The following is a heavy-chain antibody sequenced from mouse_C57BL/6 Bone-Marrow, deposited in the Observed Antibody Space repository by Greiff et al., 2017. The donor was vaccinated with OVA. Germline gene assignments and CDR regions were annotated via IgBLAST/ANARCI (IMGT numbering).Heavy chain of an antibody. J-gene: IGHJ2*01. V-gene: IGHV5-12*01. D-gene: IGHD1-1*01. CDR1: GFTFSDYY. CDR3: ARGGDSTVDY. Sequence: EVHLVESGGGLVQPGGSLKLSCAASGFTFSDYYMYWVRQTPEKRLEWVAYISNGGGSTYYPDTVKGRFTISRDNAKNTLYLQMSRLKSEDTAMYYCARGGDSTVDYWGQGTTLTVSS. CDR2: ISNGGGST.